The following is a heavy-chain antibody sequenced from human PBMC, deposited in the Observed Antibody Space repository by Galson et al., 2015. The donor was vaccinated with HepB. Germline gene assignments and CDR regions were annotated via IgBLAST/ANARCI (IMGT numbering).Heavy chain of an antibody. CDR2: MNPNSGNT. J-gene: IGHJ6*02. CDR3: ARLGLLWFGESYGMDV. V-gene: IGHV1-8*01. Sequence: SVKVSCKASGYTFTSYDINWVRQATGQGLEWMGWMNPNSGNTGYAQKFQGRVTMTRNTSISTAYMELSSLRSEDTAVYYCARLGLLWFGESYGMDVWGQGTTVTVSS. D-gene: IGHD3-10*01. CDR1: GYTFTSYD.